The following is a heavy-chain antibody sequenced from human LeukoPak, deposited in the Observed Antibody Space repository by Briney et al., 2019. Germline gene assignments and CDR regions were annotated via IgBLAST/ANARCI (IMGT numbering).Heavy chain of an antibody. CDR2: IIPIFGTA. J-gene: IGHJ4*02. V-gene: IGHV1-69*13. CDR3: ATYCSGGSCSQKYYFDY. CDR1: GGTFSSYA. Sequence: PVKVSCKASGGTFSSYAISWVRQAPGQGLEWMGGIIPIFGTANYAQKFQGRVTITADESTSTAYMELSSLRSEDTAVYYCATYCSGGSCSQKYYFDYWGQGTLVTVSS. D-gene: IGHD2-15*01.